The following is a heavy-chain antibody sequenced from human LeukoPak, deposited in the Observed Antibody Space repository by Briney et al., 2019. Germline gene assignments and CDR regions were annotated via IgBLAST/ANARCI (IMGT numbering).Heavy chain of an antibody. CDR2: ISSSGNTI. CDR1: GFTFSSYE. J-gene: IGHJ3*02. CDR3: ARDTSYYGSGNSVDAFDI. V-gene: IGHV3-48*03. Sequence: GGSLRLSCAASGFTFSSYEMNWVRQAPGKGLEWVSYISSSGNTIYYADSLKGRFTISRDNAKNSLYLQMNSLRAEDTAVYYCARDTSYYGSGNSVDAFDIWGQGTMVTVSS. D-gene: IGHD3-10*01.